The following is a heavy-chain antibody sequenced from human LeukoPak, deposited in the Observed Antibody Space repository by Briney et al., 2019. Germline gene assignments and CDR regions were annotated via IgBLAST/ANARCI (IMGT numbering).Heavy chain of an antibody. V-gene: IGHV1-69*05. D-gene: IGHD2/OR15-2a*01. CDR2: IIPIFGTA. CDR3: ARGGIYEPPDY. CDR1: GGTFSIYA. Sequence: SVKVSCKXSGGTFSIYAISWVRQAPRQGLEWMGGIIPIFGTANYAQKFQGRVTIITDESTSTDYMELSSLRSEDTAVYYCARGGIYEPPDYWGQGTLVTVSS. J-gene: IGHJ4*02.